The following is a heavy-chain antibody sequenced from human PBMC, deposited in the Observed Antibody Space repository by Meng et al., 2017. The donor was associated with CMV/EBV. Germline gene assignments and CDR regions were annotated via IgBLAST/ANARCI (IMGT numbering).Heavy chain of an antibody. Sequence: DSISSSTGWGWIRQPPGKGLEWIGYIYYSGSTYYNPSLKSRVTMSVDTSKNQFSLKLGSVTAVDTAVYYCARLGSSSSWVLGWFDPWGQGTLVTVSS. CDR1: DSISSSTG. J-gene: IGHJ5*02. CDR2: IYYSGST. CDR3: ARLGSSSSWVLGWFDP. D-gene: IGHD6-6*01. V-gene: IGHV4-28*01.